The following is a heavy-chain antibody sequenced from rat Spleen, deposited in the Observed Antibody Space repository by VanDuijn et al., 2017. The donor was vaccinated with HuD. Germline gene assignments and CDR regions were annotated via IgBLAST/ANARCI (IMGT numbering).Heavy chain of an antibody. D-gene: IGHD1-12*02. V-gene: IGHV5-22*01. CDR2: ISYDGSST. CDR1: GFTFSKYW. CDR3: ARHRGMMVVITPFDY. Sequence: EVQLVESGGGLVQPGRSLKLSCVASGFTFSKYWMYWVRRAPTKGLEWVASISYDGSSTYYRDSVKGRFTISRDNAKSTLYLQMNSLRSEDKATYYVARHRGMMVVITPFDYWGQGVMVTVSS. J-gene: IGHJ2*01.